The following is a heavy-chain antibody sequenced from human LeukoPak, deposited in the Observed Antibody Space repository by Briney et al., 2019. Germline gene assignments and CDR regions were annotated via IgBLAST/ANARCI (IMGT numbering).Heavy chain of an antibody. CDR1: GGSFSGYY. Sequence: SETLSLTCAVYGGSFSGYYWSWIRQPPGKGLEWIGEINHSGSTNYNPSLKSRVTISVDTSKNQFSLKLSSVTAADTAVYYWAGGLYDYVWGSYRRYFDYWGQGTLVTVSS. CDR3: AGGLYDYVWGSYRRYFDY. V-gene: IGHV4-34*01. J-gene: IGHJ4*02. D-gene: IGHD3-16*02. CDR2: INHSGST.